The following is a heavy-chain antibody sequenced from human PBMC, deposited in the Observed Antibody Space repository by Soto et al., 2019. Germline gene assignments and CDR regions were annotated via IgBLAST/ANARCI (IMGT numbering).Heavy chain of an antibody. J-gene: IGHJ6*02. CDR2: IIPICGTA. D-gene: IGHD5-12*01. CDR3: ASSVAMYSYSAIAV. CDR1: GGTFSSYA. V-gene: IGHV1-69*12. Sequence: QVQLVQSGAEVKKPGSSVKVSCKASGGTFSSYAISWVRQAPGQGLGWMGGIIPICGTANYAQKFQGRVTMXAXEXXTTAYMALSRRRSAATAVYYCASSVAMYSYSAIAVWGQGTTVTVSS.